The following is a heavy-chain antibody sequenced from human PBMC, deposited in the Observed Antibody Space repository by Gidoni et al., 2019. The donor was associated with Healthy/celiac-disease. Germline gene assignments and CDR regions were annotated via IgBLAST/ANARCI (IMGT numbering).Heavy chain of an antibody. CDR1: GFTFSSYA. CDR3: ARGRLSSRGEVWFDP. CDR2: ISYDGSNK. Sequence: QVQLVESGGGVVQPGRSLRLSCAASGFTFSSYAMHWVRQAPGKGLEWVAVISYDGSNKYYADNSKNTLYLQMNSLRAEDTAVYYCARGRLSSRGEVWFDPWGQGTLVTVSS. D-gene: IGHD6-13*01. V-gene: IGHV3-30*04. J-gene: IGHJ5*02.